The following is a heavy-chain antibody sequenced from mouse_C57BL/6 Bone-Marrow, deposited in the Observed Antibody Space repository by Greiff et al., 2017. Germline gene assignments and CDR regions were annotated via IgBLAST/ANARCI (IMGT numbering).Heavy chain of an antibody. D-gene: IGHD1-1*01. CDR2: IWGGGST. CDR1: GFSLTSYG. J-gene: IGHJ4*01. CDR3: AKHIYYYGSSYGYAMDY. Sequence: VQVVESGPGLVAPSQSLSITCTVSGFSLTSYGVDWVRQPPGKGLEWLGVIWGGGSTNYNSALMSRLSISKDNSKSQLFLKMNSLQTDDTAMYYCAKHIYYYGSSYGYAMDYWRQGTSVTVSS. V-gene: IGHV2-9*01.